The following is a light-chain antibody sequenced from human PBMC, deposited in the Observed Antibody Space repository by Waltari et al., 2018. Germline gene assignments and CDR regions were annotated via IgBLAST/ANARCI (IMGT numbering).Light chain of an antibody. CDR1: QSISSW. V-gene: IGKV1-5*03. CDR2: KAS. CDR3: QQSNSYQGT. Sequence: DIQMTQSPSTLSASVGGRVTISCRASQSISSWLAWYQQKPGKAPKLLIYKASSLESGVPSRFSGSGSGTEFTLTISSLQPDDFATYYCQQSNSYQGTFGQGTKVEIK. J-gene: IGKJ1*01.